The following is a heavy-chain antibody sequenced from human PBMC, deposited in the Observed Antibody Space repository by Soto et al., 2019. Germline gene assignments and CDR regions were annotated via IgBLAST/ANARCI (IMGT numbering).Heavy chain of an antibody. CDR2: IIPIFGTA. Sequence: QVQLVQSGAEVKKPGSSVKVSCKASGGTFSSYAISWVRQAPGQGLEWLGGIIPIFGTANYAQKFQGRVTITADESTSTAYMELSSLRSEDTAVYYCASPYYYDSSGSTHPQFDYWGQGTLVTVSS. CDR1: GGTFSSYA. D-gene: IGHD3-22*01. CDR3: ASPYYYDSSGSTHPQFDY. J-gene: IGHJ4*02. V-gene: IGHV1-69*12.